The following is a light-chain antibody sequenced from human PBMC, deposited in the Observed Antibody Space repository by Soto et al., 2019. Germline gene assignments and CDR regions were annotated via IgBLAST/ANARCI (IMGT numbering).Light chain of an antibody. J-gene: IGLJ1*01. V-gene: IGLV2-23*01. CDR3: CTYAGGSTYL. CDR1: SSDVGSYSL. CDR2: EDI. Sequence: ALTQPASVSGSPGQSITISCTGTSSDVGSYSLLSWYQHHPGKAPKLIIYEDIKGPSGVSNRFSGSKSGNTASLRISGLQAEDEADYYCCTYAGGSTYLFGTGTKVTVL.